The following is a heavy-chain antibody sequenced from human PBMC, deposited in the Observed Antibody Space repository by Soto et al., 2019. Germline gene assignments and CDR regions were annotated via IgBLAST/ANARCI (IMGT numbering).Heavy chain of an antibody. D-gene: IGHD3-10*01. Sequence: QLVESGGGLVKPGGSLRLSCTASGFIFSDFYMAWIRQAPGKGLEWVSYISSDGSATYKDSVKGRFTVSRDNAKDSLYLQMNSLRDEHTAVYYCVSDRDRRWFDPWGQGTLVTVSP. CDR3: VSDRDRRWFDP. V-gene: IGHV3-11*01. CDR1: GFIFSDFY. J-gene: IGHJ5*02. CDR2: ISSDGSAT.